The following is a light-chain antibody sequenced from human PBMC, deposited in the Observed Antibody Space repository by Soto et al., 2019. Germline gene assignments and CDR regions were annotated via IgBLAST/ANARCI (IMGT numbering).Light chain of an antibody. CDR1: SSNIGAGYD. V-gene: IGLV1-40*01. Sequence: QSVLTQPPSVSGAPGQRVTISCTGSSSNIGAGYDVHWYQHLPGTAPKLLIYGTSHRPSGVPDRIHGHKSGTSASLAITGLQAEDEVDYYCPSYDSSLSGSVCGVGTQLTVL. CDR3: PSYDSSLSGSV. CDR2: GTS. J-gene: IGLJ3*02.